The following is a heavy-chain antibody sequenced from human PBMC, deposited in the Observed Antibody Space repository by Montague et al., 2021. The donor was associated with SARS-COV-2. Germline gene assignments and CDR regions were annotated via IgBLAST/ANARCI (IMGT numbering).Heavy chain of an antibody. Sequence: SETLSLTCTVSGDSIRRSHWSWIRQPPGKGLEWIGYIDYSGSTNYNPSLESRVTLPVSASNNQFSLTLSSVTAADTAVYYCARVTGIRVFYYDCCLDGWGQGTMVTVSS. CDR1: GDSIRRSH. V-gene: IGHV4-59*08. CDR2: IDYSGST. J-gene: IGHJ6*02. CDR3: ARVTGIRVFYYDCCLDG. D-gene: IGHD3-3*01.